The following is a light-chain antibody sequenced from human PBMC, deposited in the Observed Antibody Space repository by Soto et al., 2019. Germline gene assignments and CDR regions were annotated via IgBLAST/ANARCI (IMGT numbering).Light chain of an antibody. CDR1: QTINID. Sequence: DIQMTQSPSSLSASIGDRVTITCRASQTINIDLNWYQQRPGKVPALLISRASTLQSGVPSRFVGSGSGTDFTLTISSLEPEDFAVYYCQERNRWPRGTFGGGTKVEIK. CDR2: RAS. CDR3: QERNRWPRGT. V-gene: IGKV1-39*01. J-gene: IGKJ4*01.